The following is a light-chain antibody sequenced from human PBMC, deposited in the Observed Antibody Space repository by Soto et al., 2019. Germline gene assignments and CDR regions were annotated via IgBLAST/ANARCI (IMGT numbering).Light chain of an antibody. CDR3: QRYNNWPLT. Sequence: VMTRSPATLSVSPGERATPSCRASQSVGGDLAWYQQKPGQAPRLLIYGASSRAPGIPDRFSGSGSGTEFTLTINSLQSEDFAIYYCQRYNNWPLTFGGGTKVDIK. CDR2: GAS. CDR1: QSVGGD. J-gene: IGKJ4*01. V-gene: IGKV3-15*01.